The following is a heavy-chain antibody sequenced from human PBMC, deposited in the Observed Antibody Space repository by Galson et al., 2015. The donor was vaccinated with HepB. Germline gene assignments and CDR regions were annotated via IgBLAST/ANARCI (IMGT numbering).Heavy chain of an antibody. Sequence: SLRLSCAASGFTFSSYGMHWVRQAPGKGLEWVAVIWYDGSKKYYADSVKGRFTISRDNSKNTLYLQMNSLRAEDTAVYYCARVLRFLEWFYMDVWGKGTTVTVSS. J-gene: IGHJ6*03. V-gene: IGHV3-33*01. CDR2: IWYDGSKK. CDR1: GFTFSSYG. D-gene: IGHD3-3*01. CDR3: ARVLRFLEWFYMDV.